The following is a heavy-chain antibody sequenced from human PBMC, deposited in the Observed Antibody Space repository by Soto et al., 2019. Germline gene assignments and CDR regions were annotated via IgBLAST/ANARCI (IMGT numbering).Heavy chain of an antibody. Sequence: PSQTLSLTCAISVDSVSSTSAAWSWSRQSPSRGLEWLGRTYYRSKWYSDYAVSVKRRITINPDTSKNQFSLQLNSVTPEDPAVYYCARGSYYSGWVWGPGSLVAVSS. J-gene: IGHJ4*02. V-gene: IGHV6-1*01. CDR3: ARGSYYSGWV. CDR1: VDSVSSTSAA. CDR2: TYYRSKWYS. D-gene: IGHD6-19*01.